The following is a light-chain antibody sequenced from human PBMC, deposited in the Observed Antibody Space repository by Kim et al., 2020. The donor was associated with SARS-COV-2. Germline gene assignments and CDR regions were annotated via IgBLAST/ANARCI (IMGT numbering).Light chain of an antibody. CDR2: VNTDGTH. CDR3: QTWGTDFRV. CDR1: SGHSKYA. Sequence: ASVKLTCTLSSGHSKYAIAWHQQQPEKGPRYLMKVNTDGTHSKGDGIPDRFSGSSSGADRYLTISSLQSEDEADYYCQTWGTDFRVFGGGTKLTVL. J-gene: IGLJ3*02. V-gene: IGLV4-69*01.